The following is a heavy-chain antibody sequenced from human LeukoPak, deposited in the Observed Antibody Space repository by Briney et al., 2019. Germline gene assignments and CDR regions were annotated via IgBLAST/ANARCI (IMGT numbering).Heavy chain of an antibody. J-gene: IGHJ4*02. V-gene: IGHV1-18*01. D-gene: IGHD3-10*01. Sequence: GASVKVSCKASGYTFTSYGISWVRQAPGQGLEWMGWISAYNGNTNYAQKLQGRVTMTTDTSTSTAYMELRSLRSDDAAVYYCARGPLLWFGELLYPDYWGQGTLVTVSS. CDR2: ISAYNGNT. CDR3: ARGPLLWFGELLYPDY. CDR1: GYTFTSYG.